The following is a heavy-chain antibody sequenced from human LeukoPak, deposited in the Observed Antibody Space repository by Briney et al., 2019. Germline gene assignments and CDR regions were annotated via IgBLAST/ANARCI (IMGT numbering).Heavy chain of an antibody. CDR1: GYTFTGYY. Sequence: ASVKVSCKASGYTFTGYYMHWVRQAPGQGLEWMGWINPNSGGTNYAQKFQGRVTMTRDTSISTAYMELSRLRSDDTAVYYCAREGKKQWPVMGYWGQGTLVTVSS. D-gene: IGHD6-19*01. J-gene: IGHJ4*02. V-gene: IGHV1-2*02. CDR2: INPNSGGT. CDR3: AREGKKQWPVMGY.